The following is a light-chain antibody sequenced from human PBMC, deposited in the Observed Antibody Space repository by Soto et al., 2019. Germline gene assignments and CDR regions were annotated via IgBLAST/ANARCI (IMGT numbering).Light chain of an antibody. Sequence: QSVLTQPASVSGSPGQSITISCTGTSSDVGSYNYVSWYQQHPGRAPQLIIYDVSYRPSGVSNRFSGSKSGNTASLTISGLQAEDEADYYCSSCTSSSTIFGGGTKVTVL. CDR1: SSDVGSYNY. V-gene: IGLV2-14*03. CDR3: SSCTSSSTI. J-gene: IGLJ2*01. CDR2: DVS.